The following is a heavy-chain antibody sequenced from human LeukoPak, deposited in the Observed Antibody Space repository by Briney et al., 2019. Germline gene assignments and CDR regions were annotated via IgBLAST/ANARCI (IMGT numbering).Heavy chain of an antibody. J-gene: IGHJ5*02. CDR3: ARDKYSSGWMNWFDP. V-gene: IGHV3-33*01. Sequence: PGGSLRLSCAASGFTFSSYGMHWVRQAPGKGLERVAVIWYDGSNKYYADSVKGRFTISRDNSKNTLYLQMNSLRAEDTAVYYCARDKYSSGWMNWFDPWGQGTLVTVSS. D-gene: IGHD6-19*01. CDR2: IWYDGSNK. CDR1: GFTFSSYG.